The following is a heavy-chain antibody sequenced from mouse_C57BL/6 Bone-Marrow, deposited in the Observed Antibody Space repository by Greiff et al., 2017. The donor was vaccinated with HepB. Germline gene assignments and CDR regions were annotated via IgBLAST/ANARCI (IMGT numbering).Heavy chain of an antibody. Sequence: VKLQESGAELVRPGASVTLSCKASGYTFTDYEMHWVKQTPVHGLEWIGAIDPETGGTAYNQKFKGKAILTADKSSSTAYMELRSLTSEDSAVYYCTNGSNWYFDVWGTGTTVTVSS. V-gene: IGHV1-15*01. CDR2: IDPETGGT. D-gene: IGHD1-1*01. CDR3: TNGSNWYFDV. J-gene: IGHJ1*03. CDR1: GYTFTDYE.